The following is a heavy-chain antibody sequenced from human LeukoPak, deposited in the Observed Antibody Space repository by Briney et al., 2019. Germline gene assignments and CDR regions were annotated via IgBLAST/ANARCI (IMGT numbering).Heavy chain of an antibody. J-gene: IGHJ4*02. CDR1: GFAFSSYS. V-gene: IGHV3-21*01. CDR3: ARAGGSTVSHSDY. D-gene: IGHD4-17*01. CDR2: ISSSTSYI. Sequence: GGSLRLSCAASGFAFSSYSMNWIRQAPGKGLEWVSSISSSTSYIYYADSVKGRFTISKDNAKNSLYLQMNSLRAEDTAVYYCARAGGSTVSHSDYWGQGTLVTVSS.